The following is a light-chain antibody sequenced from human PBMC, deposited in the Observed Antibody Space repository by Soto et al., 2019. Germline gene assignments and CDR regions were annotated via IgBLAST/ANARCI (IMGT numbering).Light chain of an antibody. CDR3: SSYTVDVAPYV. J-gene: IGLJ1*01. CDR2: EVT. V-gene: IGLV2-14*01. Sequence: QSVLTQPASVSGSPGQSITISCTGTNNDIGSDFNSVSWYQQHPGKAPKLMIYEVTNRPSGVSSRFSGSKSGNTASLTISGLQAEEEADYYCSSYTVDVAPYVFGTGTKVTVL. CDR1: NNDIGSDFNS.